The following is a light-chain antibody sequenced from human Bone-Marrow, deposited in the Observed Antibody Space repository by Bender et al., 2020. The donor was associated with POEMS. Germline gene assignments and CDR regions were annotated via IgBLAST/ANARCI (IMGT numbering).Light chain of an antibody. J-gene: IGLJ3*02. Sequence: QSVLTQPPSASGTPGQRVTISCSGSSSNIGTNPVNWYQQLPGTAPKLLIYINNQRPSGVPDRFSGSKSGTSASLAISGLQSGDEADYYCAAWEDSLNGWVFGGGTKVTVL. CDR3: AAWEDSLNGWV. V-gene: IGLV1-44*01. CDR2: INN. CDR1: SSNIGTNP.